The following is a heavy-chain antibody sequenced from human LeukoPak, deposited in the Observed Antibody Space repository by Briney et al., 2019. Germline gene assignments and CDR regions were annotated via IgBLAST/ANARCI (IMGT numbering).Heavy chain of an antibody. CDR1: GGSISSYY. J-gene: IGHJ5*02. CDR2: IYYSGST. Sequence: SETLSLTCTVSGGSISSYYWSWIRQPPGKGLEWIGYIYYSGSTNYNPSLKSRVTISVDTSKNQFSLKLSSVTAADTAVYYCARHGAWDYDSSGYYYGNWFDPWGQGTLVTVSS. D-gene: IGHD3-22*01. CDR3: ARHGAWDYDSSGYYYGNWFDP. V-gene: IGHV4-59*08.